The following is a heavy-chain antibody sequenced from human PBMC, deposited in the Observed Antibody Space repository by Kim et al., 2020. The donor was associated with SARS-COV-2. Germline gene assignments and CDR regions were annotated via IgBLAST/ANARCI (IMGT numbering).Heavy chain of an antibody. CDR3: ARDCAPDSSTSRAKGLGFDP. Sequence: GGSLRLSCAASGFTFSSYAMHWVRQAPGKGLEWVAVISYDGSNKYYADSVKGRFTISRDNSKNTLYLQMNSLRAEDTAVYYCARDCAPDSSTSRAKGLGFDPWGQGTLVTVSS. J-gene: IGHJ5*02. V-gene: IGHV3-30-3*01. D-gene: IGHD2-2*01. CDR2: ISYDGSNK. CDR1: GFTFSSYA.